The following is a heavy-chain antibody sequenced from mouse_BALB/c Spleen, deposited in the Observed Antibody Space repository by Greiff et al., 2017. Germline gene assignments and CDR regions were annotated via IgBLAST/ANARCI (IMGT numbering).Heavy chain of an antibody. CDR1: GFTFSSYT. J-gene: IGHJ2*01. CDR3: TREGYGSLYFDY. CDR2: ISSGGSYT. D-gene: IGHD1-1*01. V-gene: IGHV5-6-4*01. Sequence: DVKLVESGGGLVKPGGSLKLSCAASGFTFSSYTMSWVRQTPEKRLEWVATISSGGSYTYYPDSVKGRFTISRDNAKNTLYLQMSSLKSEDTAMYYCTREGYGSLYFDYWGQGTTLTVSS.